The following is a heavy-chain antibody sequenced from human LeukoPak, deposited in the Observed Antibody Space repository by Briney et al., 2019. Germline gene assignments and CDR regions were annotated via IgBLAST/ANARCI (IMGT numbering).Heavy chain of an antibody. D-gene: IGHD3-22*01. V-gene: IGHV1-18*01. Sequence: ASVKVSCKASGYTFTSYGISWARQAPGQGLEWMGWISAYNGNTNYAQKLQGRVTMTTDTYTSTAYMELRSLRSDDTAVYYCARAPTYYYDSSGYSDYWGQGTLVTVSS. J-gene: IGHJ4*02. CDR1: GYTFTSYG. CDR2: ISAYNGNT. CDR3: ARAPTYYYDSSGYSDY.